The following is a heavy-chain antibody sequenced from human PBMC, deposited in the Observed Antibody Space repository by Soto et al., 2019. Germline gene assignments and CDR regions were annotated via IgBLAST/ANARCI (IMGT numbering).Heavy chain of an antibody. Sequence: EVQLLESGGGLVQPGGSLRLSCAASGFTFSSCVMSWVRQAPGKGLGWVSAISGSGDSTYYADSVKGRFTISRDNSKNTLYLQMSILRAEYTAVYYCAKEIAVAGPSYFDFWGQGTLVTVSS. J-gene: IGHJ4*02. V-gene: IGHV3-23*01. CDR1: GFTFSSCV. CDR3: AKEIAVAGPSYFDF. D-gene: IGHD6-19*01. CDR2: ISGSGDST.